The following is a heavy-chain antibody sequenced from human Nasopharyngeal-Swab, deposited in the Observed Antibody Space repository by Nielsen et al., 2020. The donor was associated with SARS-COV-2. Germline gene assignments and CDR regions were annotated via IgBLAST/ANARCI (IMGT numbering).Heavy chain of an antibody. J-gene: IGHJ4*02. CDR2: INHSGST. V-gene: IGHV4-34*01. CDR3: ARVENSSGWYGYYDY. D-gene: IGHD6-19*01. Sequence: SETLSLTCAVYGGSFSGYYWSWIRQPPGKGLEWIGEINHSGSTNYNPSLKSRVTTSVDTSKNQFSLKLSSVTAADTAVYYCARVENSSGWYGYYDYWGQGTLVTVSS. CDR1: GGSFSGYY.